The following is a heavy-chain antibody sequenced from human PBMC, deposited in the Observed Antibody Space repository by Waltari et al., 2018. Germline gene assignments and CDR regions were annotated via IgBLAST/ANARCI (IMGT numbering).Heavy chain of an antibody. D-gene: IGHD2-21*01. Sequence: EVQLVQSGAEVKKPGATVKISCKTSGYTFTYVYIHWVQQAPGKGLEWMGRIDPEDGETIYAEKFQDRVTITADTSTDTAYMELSSLRSEDTAVYYCVTDKGVVIAFQHWGQGTVVTVSS. CDR1: GYTFTYVY. V-gene: IGHV1-69-2*01. CDR2: IDPEDGET. J-gene: IGHJ1*01. CDR3: VTDKGVVIAFQH.